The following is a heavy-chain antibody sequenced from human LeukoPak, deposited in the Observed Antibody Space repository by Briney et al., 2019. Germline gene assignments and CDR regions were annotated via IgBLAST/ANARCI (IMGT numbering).Heavy chain of an antibody. CDR1: GGSFSSDA. CDR2: IIPIFGTA. D-gene: IGHD2-15*01. CDR3: ARGLGYCTGGNCYDGWFDP. J-gene: IGHJ5*02. V-gene: IGHV1-69*06. Sequence: ASVKVSCKASGGSFSSDALSWVRQAPGQGLEWMGGIIPIFGTANYAQKFQDRVTITADKSTTTAYMELSSLRSEDTAVYYCARGLGYCTGGNCYDGWFDPWGQGTLVIVSS.